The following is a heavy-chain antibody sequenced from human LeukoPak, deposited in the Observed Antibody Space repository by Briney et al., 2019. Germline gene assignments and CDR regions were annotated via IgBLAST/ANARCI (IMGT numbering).Heavy chain of an antibody. CDR1: GFTFSSYW. J-gene: IGHJ3*02. Sequence: GGSLRLSCAASGFTFSSYWMSWVRQAPGKGLEWVANIKQDGSEKYYVDSVKGRSTISRDNAKNSLYLQMNSLRAEDTAVYYCASNYYDSSGYYADAFDIWGQGTMVTVSS. V-gene: IGHV3-7*01. CDR3: ASNYYDSSGYYADAFDI. D-gene: IGHD3-22*01. CDR2: IKQDGSEK.